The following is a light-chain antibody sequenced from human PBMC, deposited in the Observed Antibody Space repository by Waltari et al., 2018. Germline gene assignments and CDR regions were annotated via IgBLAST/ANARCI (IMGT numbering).Light chain of an antibody. J-gene: IGLJ2*01. CDR3: QSWDTGINV. Sequence: QLVLTQPPPASASLGASVKLTCTLNSGHTRYAIAWHQQQPEKGPRFLMKLDSDGSHTKGDGIPDRFSGSSSGAERYLILSSLQSEDEADYYCQSWDTGINVFGGGTKLTVL. V-gene: IGLV4-69*01. CDR1: SGHTRYA. CDR2: LDSDGSH.